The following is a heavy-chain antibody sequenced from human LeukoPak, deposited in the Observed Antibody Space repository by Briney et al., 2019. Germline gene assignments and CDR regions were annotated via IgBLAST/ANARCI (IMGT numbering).Heavy chain of an antibody. CDR3: ARGVSPLPYCSSTSCYLRWFDP. J-gene: IGHJ5*02. D-gene: IGHD2-2*01. CDR2: IIPIFGTA. V-gene: IGHV1-69*05. CDR1: GGTFSSYA. Sequence: ASVKVSCKASGGTFSSYAISWVRQAPGQGLEWMGGIIPIFGTANYAQKFQGRVTITTDESTSTAYMELSSLRSEDTAVYYCARGVSPLPYCSSTSCYLRWFDPWGQGTLVTVSS.